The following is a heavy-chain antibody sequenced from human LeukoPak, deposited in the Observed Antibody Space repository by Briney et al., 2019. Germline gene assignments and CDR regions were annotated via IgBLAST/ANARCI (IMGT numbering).Heavy chain of an antibody. CDR1: GYTFTSYA. J-gene: IGHJ5*02. D-gene: IGHD3-3*01. CDR2: FNAGNGNT. V-gene: IGHV1-3*01. CDR3: ARTTTIFGNWFDP. Sequence: ASVQISFKASGYTFTSYAMHWGRPAPGQRLEWMGWFNAGNGNTKYSQKFQGRVTITRDTSASTAYMELSSLRSDDTAVYYCARTTTIFGNWFDPWGQGTLVTVSS.